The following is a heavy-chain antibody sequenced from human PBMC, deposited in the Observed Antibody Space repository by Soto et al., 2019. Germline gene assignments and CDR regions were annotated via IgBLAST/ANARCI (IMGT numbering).Heavy chain of an antibody. Sequence: EVQLLESGGGLVQPGGSLKLSCATSGFTFSNYAMSWVRQAPGKGPEWVSGISSSGGRTYYADSVKGRFTISRDNAKNSLYLQMNSLRAEDTAVYFCAREDGIVAVSSAFDYWGQGTLVTVSS. CDR1: GFTFSNYA. J-gene: IGHJ4*02. D-gene: IGHD1-26*01. CDR3: AREDGIVAVSSAFDY. CDR2: ISSSGGRT. V-gene: IGHV3-23*01.